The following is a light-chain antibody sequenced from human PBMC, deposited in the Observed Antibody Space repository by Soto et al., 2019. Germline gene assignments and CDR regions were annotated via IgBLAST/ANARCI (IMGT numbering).Light chain of an antibody. CDR3: LSKTSSISYV. CDR2: EVS. Sequence: LTQPASVSGSPGQSITISCTGTTSDVGGYNYVSWYQQHPGKVPKLLIHEVSNRPSGVSNRFSGSKSGNTASLTISGLQAEDEADYYCLSKTSSISYVFGTGTKSPS. V-gene: IGLV2-14*01. J-gene: IGLJ1*01. CDR1: TSDVGGYNY.